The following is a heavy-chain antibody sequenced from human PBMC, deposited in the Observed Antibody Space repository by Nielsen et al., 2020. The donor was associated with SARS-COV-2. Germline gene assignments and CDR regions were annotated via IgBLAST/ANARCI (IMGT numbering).Heavy chain of an antibody. CDR3: AIFDYMQRTRTYYYYGMDV. CDR1: GYSFTSYW. D-gene: IGHD4-11*01. CDR2: IDPSDSYT. Sequence: GESLKISCKGSGYSFTSYWISWVRQMPGKGLEWMGRIDPSDSYTNYSPSFQGHVTISADKSISTAYLQWSSLKASDTAMYYCAIFDYMQRTRTYYYYGMDVWGQGTTVTVSS. J-gene: IGHJ6*02. V-gene: IGHV5-10-1*01.